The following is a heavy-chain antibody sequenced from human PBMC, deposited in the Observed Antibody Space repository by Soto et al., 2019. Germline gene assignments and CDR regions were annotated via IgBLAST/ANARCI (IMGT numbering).Heavy chain of an antibody. Sequence: VGSLRLSGAASGFTFSSYAMSWVRQAPGKGLEWVSAISGSGGSTYYADSVKGRFTISRDNSKNTLYLQMNSLRAEDTAVYYCAKLPRAVAGKREGRSFDYWGQGTLVTVSS. CDR3: AKLPRAVAGKREGRSFDY. V-gene: IGHV3-23*01. J-gene: IGHJ4*02. D-gene: IGHD6-19*01. CDR2: ISGSGGST. CDR1: GFTFSSYA.